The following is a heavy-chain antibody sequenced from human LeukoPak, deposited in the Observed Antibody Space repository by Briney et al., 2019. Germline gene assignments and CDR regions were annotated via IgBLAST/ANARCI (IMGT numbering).Heavy chain of an antibody. D-gene: IGHD2-15*01. J-gene: IGHJ5*02. Sequence: SETLSLTCAVYGGSFSGYYWSWIRQPPGKGLEWIGEINHSGSTNYNPSLKGRVTISVDTSKNQFSLKLSSVTAADTAVYYCARRVVVVAAMNWFDPWGQGTLVTVSS. CDR2: INHSGST. CDR1: GGSFSGYY. V-gene: IGHV4-34*01. CDR3: ARRVVVVAAMNWFDP.